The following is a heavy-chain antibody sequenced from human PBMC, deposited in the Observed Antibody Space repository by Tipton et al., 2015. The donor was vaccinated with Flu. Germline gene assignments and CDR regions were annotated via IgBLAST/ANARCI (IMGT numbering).Heavy chain of an antibody. CDR2: ISSSGSHT. J-gene: IGHJ4*02. Sequence: SLRLSCAASGFTFSYYGMNWVRLAPGKGLEWVSFISSSGSHTYYADSVRGRFTVSRDNSKNTVYLQMNSLRVEDTAVYYCARGPKKGSSWYFDYWGQGTLVTVSS. CDR1: GFTFSYYG. CDR3: ARGPKKGSSWYFDY. D-gene: IGHD6-13*01. V-gene: IGHV3-21*04.